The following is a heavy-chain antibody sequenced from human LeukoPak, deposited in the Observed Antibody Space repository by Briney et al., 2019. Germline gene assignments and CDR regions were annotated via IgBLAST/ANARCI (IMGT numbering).Heavy chain of an antibody. Sequence: PQTLSLTCTVSGGSISSGGYYWSWIRQHPGKGLEWIGYIYYSGSTYYNPSLKSRVTISVDTSKNQFSLKLSSVTAADTAVYYCARETTVRGSDYWGQGTLVTVSS. CDR2: IYYSGST. V-gene: IGHV4-31*03. CDR3: ARETTVRGSDY. CDR1: GGSISSGGYY. J-gene: IGHJ4*02. D-gene: IGHD4-17*01.